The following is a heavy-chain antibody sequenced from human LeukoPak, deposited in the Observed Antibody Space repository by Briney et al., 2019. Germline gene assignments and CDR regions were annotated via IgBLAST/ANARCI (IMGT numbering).Heavy chain of an antibody. J-gene: IGHJ4*02. V-gene: IGHV3-23*01. CDR1: GFTFSTYA. CDR3: AKAISEYGGYDHYFDS. Sequence: GGSLRLSCAPSGFTFSTYAMSWVRQAPGKGPQWVSSISGSGASTYYADSVKGRFTISRDNSKNTLYLQMSSLRAEDTAAYYCAKAISEYGGYDHYFDSWGQGTLVTVSS. CDR2: ISGSGAST. D-gene: IGHD5-12*01.